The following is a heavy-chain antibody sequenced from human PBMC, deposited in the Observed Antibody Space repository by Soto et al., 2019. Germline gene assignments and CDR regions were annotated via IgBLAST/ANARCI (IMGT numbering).Heavy chain of an antibody. CDR1: GYSFTSYW. D-gene: IGHD2-21*01. CDR2: IDPSDSYT. CDR3: ARRDPPYCGGDCYYGMDV. Sequence: ESLKISCKGSGYSFTSYWISWVRQMPGKGLEWMGRIDPSDSYTNYSPSFQGHVTISADKSISTAYLQWSSLKASDTAMYYCARRDPPYCGGDCYYGMDVWGQGTTVTVSS. J-gene: IGHJ6*02. V-gene: IGHV5-10-1*01.